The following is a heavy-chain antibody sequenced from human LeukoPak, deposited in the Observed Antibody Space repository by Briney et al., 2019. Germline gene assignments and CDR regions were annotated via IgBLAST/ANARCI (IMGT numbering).Heavy chain of an antibody. CDR3: TGSYYDY. Sequence: PGGSLRLSCAASGFTFDDYAMHWVRQAPGKGLEWVSGISWNSGSIVYADSVKGRFTISRDNAKNSLYLQMNSLRAEDTAVYYCTGSYYDYWGQGALVTVSS. CDR1: GFTFDDYA. J-gene: IGHJ4*02. D-gene: IGHD1-14*01. V-gene: IGHV3-9*01. CDR2: ISWNSGSI.